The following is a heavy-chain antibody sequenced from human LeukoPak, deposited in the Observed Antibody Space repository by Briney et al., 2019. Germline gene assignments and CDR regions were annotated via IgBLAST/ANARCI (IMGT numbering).Heavy chain of an antibody. CDR1: GFTFSSYG. D-gene: IGHD6-19*01. Sequence: PGRSLRLSCAASGFTFSSYGMHWVRQAPGKGLEWVAVIWYDGSNKYYADSVKGRFTASKDNSKSTLYLQMNSLRAEDTAVYYCAKWAAVAATLYYYYGMDVWGQGTTVTVSS. CDR2: IWYDGSNK. J-gene: IGHJ6*02. CDR3: AKWAAVAATLYYYYGMDV. V-gene: IGHV3-33*06.